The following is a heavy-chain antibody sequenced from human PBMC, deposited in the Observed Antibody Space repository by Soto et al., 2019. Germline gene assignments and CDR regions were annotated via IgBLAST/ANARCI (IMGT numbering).Heavy chain of an antibody. CDR3: ARGGCIAVAGTCGSYSFDY. CDR1: GGSFSGYY. V-gene: IGHV4-34*01. Sequence: SETLSLTCAVYGGSFSGYYWSWIRQPPGKGLEWIGEINHSGSTNYNPSLKSRVTISVDTSKNQFSLKLSSVTAADTAVYYCARGGCIAVAGTCGSYSFDYWGQGTLVTVSS. CDR2: INHSGST. J-gene: IGHJ4*02. D-gene: IGHD6-19*01.